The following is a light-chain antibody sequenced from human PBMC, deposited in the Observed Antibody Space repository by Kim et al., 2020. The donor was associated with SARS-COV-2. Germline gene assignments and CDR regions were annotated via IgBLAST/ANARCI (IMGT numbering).Light chain of an antibody. CDR1: GSNVSSCNG. Sequence: GQTVTVTYRGTGSNVSSCNGVSWYQQPPGTAHEHRIYEVRNRPSGGPNRFAGSKSGNTASLSIAGRQAEDEADYYCASFTSSITWVFGGGTKLTVL. J-gene: IGLJ2*01. CDR3: ASFTSSITWV. CDR2: EVR. V-gene: IGLV2-18*02.